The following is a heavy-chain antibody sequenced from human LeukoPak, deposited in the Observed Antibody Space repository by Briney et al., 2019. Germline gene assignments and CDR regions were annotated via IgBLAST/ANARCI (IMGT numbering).Heavy chain of an antibody. V-gene: IGHV3-15*01. CDR3: TTDRGLYDSSGYYYFATDI. D-gene: IGHD3-22*01. CDR1: GFTFSNAW. J-gene: IGHJ3*02. CDR2: IKSKSDSGTT. Sequence: GGSLRLSCAASGFTFSNAWMNWVRQAPGKGLEWVGRIKSKSDSGTTDYAAPVKGRFTISRDDSKNTLFLQMNSLKTEDTAVYYCTTDRGLYDSSGYYYFATDIWGQGTMVTVSS.